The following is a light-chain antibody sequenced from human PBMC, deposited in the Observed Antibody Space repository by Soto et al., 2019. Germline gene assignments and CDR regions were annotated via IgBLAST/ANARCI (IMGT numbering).Light chain of an antibody. Sequence: ERVMTQSPSTLSVSPGERVTLSCRASQSVSSNLAWYQQKPGQSPRLLIYSAFFRASGIPARFSGSGSGTEFTLTISSLQSEDFAVYFCQQYNNWPFTFGPGTKVEIK. J-gene: IGKJ3*01. CDR3: QQYNNWPFT. CDR1: QSVSSN. CDR2: SAF. V-gene: IGKV3-15*01.